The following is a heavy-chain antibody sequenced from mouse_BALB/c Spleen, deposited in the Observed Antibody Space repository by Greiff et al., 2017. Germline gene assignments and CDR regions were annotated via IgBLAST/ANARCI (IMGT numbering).Heavy chain of an antibody. CDR2: IWAGGST. CDR1: GFSLTSYG. J-gene: IGHJ3*01. Sequence: VQGVESGPGLVAPSQSLSITCTVSGFSLTSYGVHWVRQPPGKGLEWLGVIWAGGSTNYNSALMSRLSISKDNSKSQVFLKMNSLQTDDTAMYYCARDGYDDAWFAYWGQGTLVTVSA. D-gene: IGHD2-2*01. CDR3: ARDGYDDAWFAY. V-gene: IGHV2-9*02.